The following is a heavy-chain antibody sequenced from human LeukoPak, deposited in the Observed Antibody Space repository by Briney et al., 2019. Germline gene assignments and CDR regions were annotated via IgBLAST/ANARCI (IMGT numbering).Heavy chain of an antibody. V-gene: IGHV3-21*05. CDR3: ARAPHYSNYGPYYYGMDV. J-gene: IGHJ6*02. CDR2: ISSSSSYT. CDR1: GFTFSSYS. D-gene: IGHD4-11*01. Sequence: GGSLRLSCAASGFTFSSYSMNWVRQAPGKGLEWASYISSSSSYTNYADSVKGRFTISRDNAKNSLYLQMNSLRAEDTAVYYCARAPHYSNYGPYYYGMDVWGQGTTVTVSS.